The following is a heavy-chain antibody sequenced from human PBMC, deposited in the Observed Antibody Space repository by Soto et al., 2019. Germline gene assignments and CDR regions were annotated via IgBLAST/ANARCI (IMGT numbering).Heavy chain of an antibody. D-gene: IGHD3-22*01. V-gene: IGHV1-69*13. CDR3: ARGQGGETYYYDSSGYRPYYFDY. Sequence: ASVKVSCKASGGTFSSYAISWVRQAPGQGLEWMGGIIPIFGTANYAQKFQGRVTITADESTSTAYMELSSLRSEDTAVYYCARGQGGETYYYDSSGYRPYYFDYWGQGTLVTVSS. J-gene: IGHJ4*02. CDR2: IIPIFGTA. CDR1: GGTFSSYA.